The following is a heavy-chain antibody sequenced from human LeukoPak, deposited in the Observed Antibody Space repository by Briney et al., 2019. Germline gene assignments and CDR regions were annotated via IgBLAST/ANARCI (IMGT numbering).Heavy chain of an antibody. D-gene: IGHD1-26*01. CDR1: GGTFSSYA. J-gene: IGHJ5*02. Sequence: ASVKVSCKASGGTFSSYAISWVRQAPGQGLEWMGRIIPIFGTADYAQKLQGRVTMTTDTSTNTTYMELRSLTSDDTAVYYCARGISSGNYVFWFNPWGQGTLVTVSS. V-gene: IGHV1-69*05. CDR3: ARGISSGNYVFWFNP. CDR2: IIPIFGTA.